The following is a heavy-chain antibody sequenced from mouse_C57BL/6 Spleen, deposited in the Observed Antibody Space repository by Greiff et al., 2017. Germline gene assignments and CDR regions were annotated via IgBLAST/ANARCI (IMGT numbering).Heavy chain of an antibody. CDR2: IDPSDSAT. V-gene: IGHV1-52*01. J-gene: IGHJ2*01. CDR1: GYTFTSYW. CDR3: ARRDCDY. Sequence: QVQLQQPGAELVRPGSSVKLSCKASGYTFTSYWMHWVKQRPRQGLEWIGNIDPSDSATHYNQKFKDKATLTVDKPTSTAYMQLSSLTSEDSAVYFCARRDCDYWGQGTTLTVSS.